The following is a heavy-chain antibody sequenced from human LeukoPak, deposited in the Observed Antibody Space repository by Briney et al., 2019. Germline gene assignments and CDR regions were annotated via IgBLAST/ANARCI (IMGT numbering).Heavy chain of an antibody. V-gene: IGHV4-4*07. CDR2: IYTSGST. J-gene: IGHJ4*02. CDR1: GGSISSYY. D-gene: IGHD1-20*01. Sequence: SETLSLTCTVAGGSISSYYWSWLRQPAGKGLEWIGRIYTSGSTNYNPSLKSRVTMSVDTSKNQFSLKLSSVTAADTAVYYCARSPLDNSIDYWGQGTLVTVSS. CDR3: ARSPLDNSIDY.